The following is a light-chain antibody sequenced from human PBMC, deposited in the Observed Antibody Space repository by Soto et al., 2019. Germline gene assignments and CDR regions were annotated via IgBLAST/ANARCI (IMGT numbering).Light chain of an antibody. V-gene: IGLV7-43*01. CDR2: TTN. J-gene: IGLJ2*01. CDR3: LLYYGGAHLV. CDR1: TGAVTSGNY. Sequence: QTVVTQEPSLTVSPGGTVTLTCASSTGAVTSGNYPSWFQQKPGQAPRTLIYTTNSRHSWTPARLSGSLLGGKAALTLSGVQQEDEADYYCLLYYGGAHLVFGGGTKLTVL.